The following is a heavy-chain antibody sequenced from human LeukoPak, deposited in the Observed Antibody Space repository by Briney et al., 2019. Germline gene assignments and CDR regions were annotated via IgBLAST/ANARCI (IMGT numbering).Heavy chain of an antibody. Sequence: SETQSLTCTVSGNSIRSYYWNWIRQPPGKGLEWIGYIYYSGTTSYNPSLRSRVTISVDMSKNQFSLRLTSVTAADTAVYYCARQSEGFDSWGQGTLVTASS. CDR2: IYYSGTT. V-gene: IGHV4-59*08. J-gene: IGHJ4*02. CDR3: ARQSEGFDS. CDR1: GNSIRSYY.